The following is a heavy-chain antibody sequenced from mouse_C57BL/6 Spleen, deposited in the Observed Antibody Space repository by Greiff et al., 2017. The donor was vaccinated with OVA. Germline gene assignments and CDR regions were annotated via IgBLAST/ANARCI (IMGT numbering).Heavy chain of an antibody. CDR3: ARGAGNYGY. Sequence: EVQLQQSGPELVKPGASVKISCKASGYTFTDYYMNWVKQSHGKSLEWIGDINPNNGGTSYNQKFKGKATLTVDKSSSTAYMELRSLTSEDSAVYYCARGAGNYGYWGQGTTLTVSS. J-gene: IGHJ2*01. D-gene: IGHD2-1*01. CDR1: GYTFTDYY. CDR2: INPNNGGT. V-gene: IGHV1-26*01.